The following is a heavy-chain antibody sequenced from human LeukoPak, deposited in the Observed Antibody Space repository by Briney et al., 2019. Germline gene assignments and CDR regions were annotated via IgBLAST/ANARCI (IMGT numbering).Heavy chain of an antibody. CDR3: AKGEVFFDI. Sequence: GGSLRHSCAASGFTLSSYAMTWVRQAPGRGLEWVSGISSNGGSTYYADSVRGRFTISRDNSKNTLYLQMNSLGAEDTAFFYCAKGEVFFDIWGQGTMVTVSS. J-gene: IGHJ3*02. CDR2: ISSNGGST. CDR1: GFTLSSYA. V-gene: IGHV3-23*01.